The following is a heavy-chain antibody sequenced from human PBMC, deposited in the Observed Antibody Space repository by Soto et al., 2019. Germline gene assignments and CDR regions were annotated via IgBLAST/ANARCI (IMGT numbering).Heavy chain of an antibody. CDR3: ARDCALAVAGPGWFDP. CDR2: IYYTGNP. J-gene: IGHJ5*02. D-gene: IGHD6-19*01. CDR1: GGSVSSGSHY. V-gene: IGHV4-61*01. Sequence: SETLSLTCTVSGGSVSSGSHYWTWIRQPPGKGLEWIGYIYYTGNPNYSPSLKSRVTISVDTSKNQFSLKLSSVTAADTAVYYCARDCALAVAGPGWFDPWGQGXLVTVYS.